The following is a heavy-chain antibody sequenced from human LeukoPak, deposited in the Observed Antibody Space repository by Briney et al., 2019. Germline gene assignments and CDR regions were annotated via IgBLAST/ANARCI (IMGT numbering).Heavy chain of an antibody. V-gene: IGHV3-48*03. D-gene: IGHD3-22*01. CDR2: ISSSGSTI. Sequence: GGSLRLSCAASGFTFSSYEMNWVRQAPGKGLEWVSYISSSGSTIYYADSAKGRFTISRDNAKNSLYLQMNSLRAADTAVYYCARVDSYYYMDVWGKGTTVTISS. CDR1: GFTFSSYE. CDR3: ARVDSYYYMDV. J-gene: IGHJ6*03.